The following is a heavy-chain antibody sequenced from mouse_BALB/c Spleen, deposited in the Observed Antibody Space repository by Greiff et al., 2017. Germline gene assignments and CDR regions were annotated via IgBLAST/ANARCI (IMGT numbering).Heavy chain of an antibody. CDR2: INSNGGST. D-gene: IGHD1-2*01. Sequence: DVMLVESGGGLVQPGGSLKLSCAASGFTFSSYGMSWVRQTPDKRLELVATINSNGGSTYYPDSVKGRFTISRDNAKNTLYLQMSSLKSEDTAMYYCARGNYGYAWFAYWGQGTLVTVSA. J-gene: IGHJ3*01. CDR3: ARGNYGYAWFAY. CDR1: GFTFSSYG. V-gene: IGHV5-6-3*01.